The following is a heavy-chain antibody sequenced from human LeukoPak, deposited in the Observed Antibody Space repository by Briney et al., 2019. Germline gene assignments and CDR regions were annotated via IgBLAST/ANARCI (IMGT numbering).Heavy chain of an antibody. CDR2: IYTSGST. Sequence: SETLSLTCIVSGGSISSYYWSWIRQSAGKGLEWIGRIYTSGSTNYNPSLKSRVTMSVDKSKNQFSLKLSSVTAAETAVYYCARETYYYGSGSRDYYMDVWGKGTTVTVSS. D-gene: IGHD3-10*01. CDR3: ARETYYYGSGSRDYYMDV. CDR1: GGSISSYY. V-gene: IGHV4-4*07. J-gene: IGHJ6*03.